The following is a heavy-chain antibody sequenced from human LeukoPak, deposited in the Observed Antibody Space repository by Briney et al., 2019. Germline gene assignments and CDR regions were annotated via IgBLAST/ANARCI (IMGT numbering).Heavy chain of an antibody. CDR1: GFTVSSNH. V-gene: IGHV3-30*18. D-gene: IGHD6-13*01. CDR3: AKAKLGYSSSWYYFDY. CDR2: ISYDGSNK. Sequence: PGGSLRLSCEASGFTVSSNHMTWVRQAPGKGLEWVAVISYDGSNKYYADSVKGRFTISRDNSKNTLYLQMNSLRAEDTAVYYCAKAKLGYSSSWYYFDYWGQGTLVTVSS. J-gene: IGHJ4*02.